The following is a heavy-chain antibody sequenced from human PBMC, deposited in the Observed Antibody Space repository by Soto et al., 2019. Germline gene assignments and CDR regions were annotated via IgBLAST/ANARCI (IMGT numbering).Heavy chain of an antibody. V-gene: IGHV4-31*03. D-gene: IGHD1-1*01. CDR2: IYYSGST. CDR3: ARVYNWNYSL. CDR1: GGSISSGGYY. J-gene: IGHJ4*02. Sequence: QVQLQESGPGLVKPSQTLSLTCTVSGGSISSGGYYWSWIRQHPGKGLEWLGYIYYSGSTYYNQTLKSGVTIAVDTSKNQFSLKLSSVAAADTAVYYCARVYNWNYSLWGQGTLVTVSS.